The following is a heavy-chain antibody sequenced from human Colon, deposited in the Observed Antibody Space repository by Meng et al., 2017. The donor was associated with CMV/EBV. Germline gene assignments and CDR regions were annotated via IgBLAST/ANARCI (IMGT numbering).Heavy chain of an antibody. Sequence: GGSLRLSCAASGFTFSDYRMDWVRQAPGKGLEWVARIRHKAAGYSTEYGVSVKGRFTVSRDDSKNSVYLQMSSLETEDTAVYYCTSDGGNYDFANYWGQGTLVTVSS. D-gene: IGHD1-7*01. J-gene: IGHJ4*02. CDR3: TSDGGNYDFANY. V-gene: IGHV3-72*01. CDR1: GFTFSDYR. CDR2: IRHKAAGYST.